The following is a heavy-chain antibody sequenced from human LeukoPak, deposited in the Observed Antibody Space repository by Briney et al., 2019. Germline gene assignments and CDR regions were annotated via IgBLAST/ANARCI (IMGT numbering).Heavy chain of an antibody. Sequence: SLKVSCKASGGTFSSYAISWVRQAPGQGLEWMGGIIPIVGTANYAQKSQGRVTITTDESTSTAYMELSSLRPQDTAVYNCARACGPAGAYFDYWGEGALVTVSS. CDR1: GGTFSSYA. V-gene: IGHV1-69*05. J-gene: IGHJ4*02. CDR3: ARACGPAGAYFDY. D-gene: IGHD6-19*01. CDR2: IIPIVGTA.